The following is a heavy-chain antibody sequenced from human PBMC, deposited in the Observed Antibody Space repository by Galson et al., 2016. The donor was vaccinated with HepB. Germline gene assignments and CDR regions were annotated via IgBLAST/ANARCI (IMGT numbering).Heavy chain of an antibody. CDR1: GGSISSGGYY. Sequence: TLSLTCTVSGGSISSGGYYWSWIRQHPGKGLEWIGYIYHLGNTYFNPSLKSRVTMSIDASKNQFSLKLSSVTAADAAVYYCARGGRKGLWGCYFDYWGQGTLVPVSS. D-gene: IGHD5-18*01. CDR3: ARGGRKGLWGCYFDY. V-gene: IGHV4-31*03. J-gene: IGHJ4*02. CDR2: IYHLGNT.